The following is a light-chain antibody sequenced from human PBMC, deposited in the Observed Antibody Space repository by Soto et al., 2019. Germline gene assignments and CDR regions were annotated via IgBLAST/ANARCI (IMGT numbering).Light chain of an antibody. CDR1: QSISSW. CDR2: KAS. Sequence: DNQMTQSPSTLSASVGDRVTITCRASQSISSWLAWYQQKPGKAPKLLIYKASSLEGGIPSRFSGSGSETEFTLTISSLQPEDFATYYCQQYNSYQYTFGQGTKVDIK. J-gene: IGKJ2*01. V-gene: IGKV1-5*03. CDR3: QQYNSYQYT.